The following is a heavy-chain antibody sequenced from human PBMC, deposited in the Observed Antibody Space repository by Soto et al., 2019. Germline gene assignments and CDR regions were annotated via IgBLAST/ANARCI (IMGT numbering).Heavy chain of an antibody. CDR2: IYYSGST. CDR3: ARAITGTTTFYYYYYMDV. V-gene: IGHV4-59*01. D-gene: IGHD1-7*01. CDR1: GGSISSYY. J-gene: IGHJ6*03. Sequence: SETLSLTCTVPGGSISSYYWSWIRQPPGKGLEWIGHIYYSGSTNYNPSLKSRVTISGDTSKNQLSLKLSSVTAADTAVYYCARAITGTTTFYYYYYMDVWGKGTTVTVSS.